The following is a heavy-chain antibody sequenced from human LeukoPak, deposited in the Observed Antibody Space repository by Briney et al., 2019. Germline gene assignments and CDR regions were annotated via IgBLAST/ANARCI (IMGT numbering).Heavy chain of an antibody. CDR2: VSSTGST. CDR1: GGSLNSGRDS. D-gene: IGHD2-15*01. V-gene: IGHV4-61*02. Sequence: SETLSLTCTVSGGSLNSGRDSWSWVRQSAGKGLEWIGRVSSTGSTNYNAALKSRVAISVDTSKNQFSLKLSSVSAADTAVYYCARGSRGTVVVAASAFDIWGQGTFLTVSS. J-gene: IGHJ3*02. CDR3: ARGSRGTVVVAASAFDI.